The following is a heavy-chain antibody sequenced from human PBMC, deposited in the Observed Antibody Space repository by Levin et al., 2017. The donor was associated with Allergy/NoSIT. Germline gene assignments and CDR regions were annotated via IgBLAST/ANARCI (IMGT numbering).Heavy chain of an antibody. Sequence: GESLKISCKGSGYSFTGSYLHWVRQAPGQGLEWMGWINPGNGDTHYAEKFHGRVTMARDTSISTAYMDLTRLTSDDTAVYFCSRDRGRDMLDHWGQGTLVTVSS. D-gene: IGHD3-10*01. V-gene: IGHV1-2*02. CDR2: INPGNGDT. CDR1: GYSFTGSY. CDR3: SRDRGRDMLDH. J-gene: IGHJ4*02.